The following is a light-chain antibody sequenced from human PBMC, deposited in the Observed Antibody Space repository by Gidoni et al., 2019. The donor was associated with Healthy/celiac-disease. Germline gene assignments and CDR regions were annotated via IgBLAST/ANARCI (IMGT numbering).Light chain of an antibody. CDR1: QDISNY. Sequence: DIQMTQSPSSLSASVGDRVTITCQASQDISNYLNWYQQKPGKAPKLLIYDASNLETGVPSRFSGSGSGTDFTFNISSLQPEDIATYYCQQYDNLLSLTFGGGTKVEIK. CDR2: DAS. J-gene: IGKJ4*01. V-gene: IGKV1-33*01. CDR3: QQYDNLLSLT.